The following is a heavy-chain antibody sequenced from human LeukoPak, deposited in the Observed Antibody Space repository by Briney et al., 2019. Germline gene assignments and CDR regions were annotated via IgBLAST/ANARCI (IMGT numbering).Heavy chain of an antibody. D-gene: IGHD3-22*01. Sequence: GSLRLSCAASGFTFSSYEMNWVRQAPGKGLEWVSYISSSGSTIYYADSVKGRFTISRDNAKNSLYLQMNSLRAEDTAVYYCARDYYYDSSGVYYYYYYMDVWGKGTTVTVSS. CDR1: GFTFSSYE. J-gene: IGHJ6*03. CDR3: ARDYYYDSSGVYYYYYYMDV. CDR2: ISSSGSTI. V-gene: IGHV3-48*03.